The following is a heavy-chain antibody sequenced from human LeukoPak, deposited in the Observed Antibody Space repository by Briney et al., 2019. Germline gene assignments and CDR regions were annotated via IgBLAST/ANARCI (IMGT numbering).Heavy chain of an antibody. CDR1: GVTTSSYC. D-gene: IGHD5-24*01. CDR3: ARGTGYSVFDY. CDR2: INSDGSST. Sequence: GGSLRLSSAAYGVTTSSYCSNWVRHPPRNGMEWVSRINSDGSSTSYADSVKGRFTISRDNAKNTLYLQMNSLRGDDTAVYYCARGTGYSVFDYWGQGTLVTVSS. J-gene: IGHJ4*02. V-gene: IGHV3-74*01.